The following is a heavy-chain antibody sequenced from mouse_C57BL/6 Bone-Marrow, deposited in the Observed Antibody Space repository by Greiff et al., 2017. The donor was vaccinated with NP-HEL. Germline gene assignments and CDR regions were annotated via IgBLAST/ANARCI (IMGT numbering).Heavy chain of an antibody. CDR1: GFTFSSYG. Sequence: EVKLMESGGDLVKPGGSLKLSCAASGFTFSSYGMSWVRQTPDKRLEWVATISSGGSYTYYPDSVKGRFTISRDNAKNTLYLQMSSLKSDDTAMYYCARHEDYYGSSYSYFDYWGQGTTLTVSS. J-gene: IGHJ2*01. V-gene: IGHV5-6*01. D-gene: IGHD1-1*01. CDR3: ARHEDYYGSSYSYFDY. CDR2: ISSGGSYT.